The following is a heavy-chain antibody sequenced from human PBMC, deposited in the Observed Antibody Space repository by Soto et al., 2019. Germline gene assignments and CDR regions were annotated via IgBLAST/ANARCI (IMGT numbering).Heavy chain of an antibody. CDR3: AREPEDGVPGDY. D-gene: IGHD2-8*01. J-gene: IGHJ4*02. CDR1: GYTFTAHS. V-gene: IGHV1-3*01. CDR2: IIVSHDRP. Sequence: VQLVQSGTEVKEPGASVRVSCKASGYTFTAHSLHWARQAPGQGLEWMGWIIVSHDRPRYAPQFEGRLTFETDRIGTTAYMHLTRLTPVDTAVYFCAREPEDGVPGDYWGQGTPVVVSS.